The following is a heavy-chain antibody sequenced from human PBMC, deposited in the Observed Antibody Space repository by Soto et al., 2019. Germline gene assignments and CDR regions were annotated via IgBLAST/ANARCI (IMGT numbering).Heavy chain of an antibody. J-gene: IGHJ4*02. D-gene: IGHD6-6*01. CDR3: ASGIAARPFDY. Sequence: GGSLRLSCAASGFTFDDYAMHWVRQAPGKGLEWVSGISWNSGSIGYADSVKGRFTISRDNAKNSLYLQMNSLRAEDTALYYCASGIAARPFDYWGQGTLVTVSS. V-gene: IGHV3-9*01. CDR1: GFTFDDYA. CDR2: ISWNSGSI.